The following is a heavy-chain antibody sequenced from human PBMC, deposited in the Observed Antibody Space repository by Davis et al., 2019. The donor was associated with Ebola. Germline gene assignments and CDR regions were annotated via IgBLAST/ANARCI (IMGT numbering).Heavy chain of an antibody. J-gene: IGHJ4*02. CDR3: TSRGDGYNFFDY. Sequence: GESLKISCAASGFTFSDSAMHWVRQASGKGLEWVGRIRSKSNSYATTYAASVKGRFIISRDDSKNTAYLQMNSLKIEDTAVYYCTSRGDGYNFFDYWGRGTLVTVSS. CDR2: IRSKSNSYAT. CDR1: GFTFSDSA. D-gene: IGHD5-24*01. V-gene: IGHV3-73*01.